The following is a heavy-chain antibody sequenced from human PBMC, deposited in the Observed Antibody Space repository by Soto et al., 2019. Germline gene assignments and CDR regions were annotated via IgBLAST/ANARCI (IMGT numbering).Heavy chain of an antibody. D-gene: IGHD6-13*01. Sequence: GGSLRLSCAASGFTFDDYAMHWVRQAPGKGLEWVSGISWNSGTIVYADSVKGRFTISRDNAKNSLYLQMNSLRGEDTALYYCAKDMRGGSSSSRYYYGLDVWGQGTTVTVSS. CDR1: GFTFDDYA. J-gene: IGHJ6*02. CDR2: ISWNSGTI. V-gene: IGHV3-9*01. CDR3: AKDMRGGSSSSRYYYGLDV.